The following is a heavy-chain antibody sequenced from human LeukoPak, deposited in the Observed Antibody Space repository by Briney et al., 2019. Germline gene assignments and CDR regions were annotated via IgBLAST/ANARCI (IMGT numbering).Heavy chain of an antibody. J-gene: IGHJ5*02. CDR3: ARSGPPLYIVVVPAAALDWFDP. CDR2: FDPEDGET. Sequence: GASVKVSCKVSGYTLTELSMHWVRQAPGKGLEWMGGFDPEDGETIYAQKFQGRVTMTRDMSTSTVYMELSSLRSEDTAVYYCARSGPPLYIVVVPAAALDWFDPWGQGTLVTVSS. V-gene: IGHV1-24*01. D-gene: IGHD2-2*01. CDR1: GYTLTELS.